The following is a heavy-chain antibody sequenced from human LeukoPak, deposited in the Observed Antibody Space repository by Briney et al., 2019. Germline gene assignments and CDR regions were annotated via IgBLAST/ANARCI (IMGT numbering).Heavy chain of an antibody. Sequence: SVKVSCKASGGTFSSYAISWVRQAPGQGLEWMGRIIPIFGTANYAQKFQGRVTITTDESTSTAYMELSGLRSEDTAVYYCARGGYRRGDRHMDVWGKGTTVTVSS. CDR1: GGTFSSYA. V-gene: IGHV1-69*05. CDR2: IIPIFGTA. CDR3: ARGGYRRGDRHMDV. J-gene: IGHJ6*03. D-gene: IGHD1-1*01.